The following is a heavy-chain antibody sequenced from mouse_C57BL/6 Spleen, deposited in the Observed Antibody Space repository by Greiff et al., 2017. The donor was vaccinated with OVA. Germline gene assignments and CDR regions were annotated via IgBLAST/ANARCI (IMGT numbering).Heavy chain of an antibody. D-gene: IGHD1-1*01. J-gene: IGHJ2*01. CDR2: IYPGNSDT. Sequence: VQLQQSGTVLARPGASVKMSCKTSGYTFTSYWMHWVKQRPGQGLEWIGAIYPGNSDTSYNQKFKGKAKLTAVTSASTAYMELSSLTNEDSAVYYCTSTTVVAHFDYWGQGTTLTVSS. CDR1: GYTFTSYW. CDR3: TSTTVVAHFDY. V-gene: IGHV1-5*01.